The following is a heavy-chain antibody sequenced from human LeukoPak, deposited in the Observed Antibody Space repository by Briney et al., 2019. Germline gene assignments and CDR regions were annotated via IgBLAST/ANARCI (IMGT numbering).Heavy chain of an antibody. V-gene: IGHV3-74*01. CDR1: GFTFSSYW. CDR3: ARERSDYSNLTDY. CDR2: INSDGSST. Sequence: GGSLRLSCAASGFTFSSYWMHWVRQAPGKGLVWVSRINSDGSSTSYADSVKGRFTISRDNAKNSLYLQMNSLRAEDTAVYYCARERSDYSNLTDYWGQGTLVTVSS. J-gene: IGHJ4*02. D-gene: IGHD4-11*01.